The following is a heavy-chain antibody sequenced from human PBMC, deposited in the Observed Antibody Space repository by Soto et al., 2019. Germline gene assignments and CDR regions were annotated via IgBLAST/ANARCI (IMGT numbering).Heavy chain of an antibody. V-gene: IGHV1-8*01. D-gene: IGHD3-22*01. Sequence: QVQLVQSGAEVKKPGASVKFSCKASGYTFTSYDIPWVRKATGQGLEWMGWMNPNSGNTGYAQKFQGRVTMTRNTSISTAYMELSSLRSEDPGVDYCARGTYYYDTKEALHIWGQGTRVTVTS. CDR2: MNPNSGNT. CDR3: ARGTYYYDTKEALHI. CDR1: GYTFTSYD. J-gene: IGHJ3*02.